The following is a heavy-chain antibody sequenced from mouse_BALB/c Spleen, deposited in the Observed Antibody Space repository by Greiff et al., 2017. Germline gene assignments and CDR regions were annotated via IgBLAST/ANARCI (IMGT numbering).Heavy chain of an antibody. V-gene: IGHV1-63*02. Sequence: VQVVESGAELVRPGTSVKISCKASGYTFTNYWLGWVKQRPGHGLEWIGDFYPGGGYTNYNEKFKGKATLTADTSSSTAYMQLSSLTSEDSAVYFCARREEYGYAYAMDYWGQGTSVTVSS. CDR3: ARREEYGYAYAMDY. CDR2: FYPGGGYT. D-gene: IGHD2-2*01. J-gene: IGHJ4*01. CDR1: GYTFTNYW.